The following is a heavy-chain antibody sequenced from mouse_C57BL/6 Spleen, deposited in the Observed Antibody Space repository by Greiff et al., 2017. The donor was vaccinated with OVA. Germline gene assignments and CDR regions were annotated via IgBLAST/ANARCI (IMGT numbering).Heavy chain of an antibody. D-gene: IGHD2-2*01. CDR3: ARSYYGNDISPMDY. J-gene: IGHJ4*01. V-gene: IGHV1-47*01. Sequence: QVQLKESGAELVKPGASVKMSCKASGYTFTTYPIEWMKQNHGKSLEWIGNFHPYNDDTKYNEKFKGKATLSVEKSSSTVYLELSRLTSDDSAVYYCARSYYGNDISPMDYWGQGTSVTVSA. CDR2: FHPYNDDT. CDR1: GYTFTTYP.